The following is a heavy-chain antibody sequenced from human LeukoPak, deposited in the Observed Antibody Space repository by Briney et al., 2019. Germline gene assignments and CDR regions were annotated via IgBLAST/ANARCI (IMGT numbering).Heavy chain of an antibody. V-gene: IGHV3-23*01. CDR2: ISGSGGST. D-gene: IGHD2-2*01. J-gene: IGHJ4*02. CDR1: GFTFSSYA. Sequence: GGSLRLSCAASGFTFSSYAMSWVRQAPGKGLEWVSAISGSGGSTYYADSVKGRFTISRDNSKNTLYLQMNSLRAGDTAVYYCAKLSRVVPAAKSDYWGQGTLVTVSS. CDR3: AKLSRVVPAAKSDY.